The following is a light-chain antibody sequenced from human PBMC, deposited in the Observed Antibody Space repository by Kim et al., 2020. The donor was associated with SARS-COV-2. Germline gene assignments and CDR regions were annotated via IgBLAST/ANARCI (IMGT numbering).Light chain of an antibody. CDR2: GRN. V-gene: IGLV3-19*01. CDR3: QSRDSGGNVV. CDR1: SLRNYY. J-gene: IGLJ2*01. Sequence: SSELTQDPAVSVALGQTVRITCQGDSLRNYYATWYQQKPRQAPVLVIYGRNNRPSGIPDRFSGSTSGNTASLTISGAQAEDDADFYCQSRDSGGNVVFGGGTKVTVL.